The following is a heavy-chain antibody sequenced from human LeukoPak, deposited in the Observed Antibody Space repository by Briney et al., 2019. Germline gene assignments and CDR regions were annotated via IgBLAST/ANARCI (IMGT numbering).Heavy chain of an antibody. Sequence: GGSLRLSCAASGFTLSNAWMSWVRQAPGKGLEWVGRIQSKTDGGTTDYAAPVKGRFTISRDDSKNTLYLQMNSLKTEDTAVYYCTTGSITMVRGTYYFDYWGQGTLVTVSS. CDR3: TTGSITMVRGTYYFDY. D-gene: IGHD3-10*01. V-gene: IGHV3-15*01. J-gene: IGHJ4*02. CDR2: IQSKTDGGTT. CDR1: GFTLSNAW.